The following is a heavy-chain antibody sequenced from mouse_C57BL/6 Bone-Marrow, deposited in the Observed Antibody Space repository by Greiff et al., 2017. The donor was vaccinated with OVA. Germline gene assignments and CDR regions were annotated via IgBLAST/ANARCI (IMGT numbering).Heavy chain of an antibody. CDR1: GYTFTSYW. J-gene: IGHJ1*03. Sequence: VQLQQPGAELVKPGASVKLSCKASGYTFTSYWLHWVKQRPGPGLEWIGMIHPNSGGTNYNEKFKSKATLTVDKSSSTAYMQLSSLTSEDSAVYYCARHSIWYFDVWGTGTTVTVSS. V-gene: IGHV1-64*01. CDR2: IHPNSGGT. D-gene: IGHD2-10*02. CDR3: ARHSIWYFDV.